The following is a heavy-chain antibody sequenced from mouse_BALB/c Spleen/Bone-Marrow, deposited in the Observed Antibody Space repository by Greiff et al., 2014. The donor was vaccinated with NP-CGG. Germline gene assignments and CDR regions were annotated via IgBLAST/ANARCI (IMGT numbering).Heavy chain of an antibody. CDR1: GFNIKDYY. CDR3: ARGDGYAMDY. Sequence: VQLMESGAEIVRPGALVKLSCKASGFNIKDYYMQWVKQRPEQGLEWIGWIDPENGNTIYDPKFQGKASITADTSSNTAYLQLSSLTSEDTAVYYCARGDGYAMDYWGQGTSVTVSS. V-gene: IGHV14-1*02. CDR2: IDPENGNT. J-gene: IGHJ4*01.